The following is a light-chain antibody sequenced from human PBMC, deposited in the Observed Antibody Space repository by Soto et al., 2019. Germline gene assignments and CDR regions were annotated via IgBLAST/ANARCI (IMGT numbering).Light chain of an antibody. V-gene: IGKV1-9*01. J-gene: IGKJ1*01. CDR1: QDISSY. CDR3: LQHNSYPGT. CDR2: GAS. Sequence: DIQLTQSPSFLSASVGDRVTVTCRSSQDISSYLAWYQQKPGKAPKVLIYGASTLQSGVPPRFSGSGSGTAFTLTISSLQPEDFATYYCLQHNSYPGTFGQGTKVDIK.